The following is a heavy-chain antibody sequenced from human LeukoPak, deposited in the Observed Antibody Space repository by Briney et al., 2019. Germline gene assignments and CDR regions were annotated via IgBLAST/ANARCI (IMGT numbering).Heavy chain of an antibody. CDR2: INRDGSIT. CDR1: GFTFGNYW. CDR3: ARDKKSGESSEIDY. V-gene: IGHV3-74*01. J-gene: IGHJ4*02. Sequence: GGSLRLSCAASGFTFGNYWLHWVRQAPGKGLVWVSRINRDGSITKYADSVKGRFTVSRDNAKNTLDLQMNSLRAEDTTVYYCARDKKSGESSEIDYWGQGTLVTVSS. D-gene: IGHD3-10*01.